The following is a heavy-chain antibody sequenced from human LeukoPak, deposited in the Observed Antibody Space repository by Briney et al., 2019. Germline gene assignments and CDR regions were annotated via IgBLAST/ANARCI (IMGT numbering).Heavy chain of an antibody. D-gene: IGHD2-15*01. J-gene: IGHJ4*02. CDR3: TQLLLRGPTA. CDR1: GFTFSNYY. V-gene: IGHV3-7*01. Sequence: GGSLRLSCAVSGFTFSNYYMSWVRQAPGRGLEWVANINQVGTETFYVDSVKGRFTVSRDNARNSLYLQMSSLRAEDTAVYYCTQLLLRGPTAWGQGTLVTVSS. CDR2: INQVGTET.